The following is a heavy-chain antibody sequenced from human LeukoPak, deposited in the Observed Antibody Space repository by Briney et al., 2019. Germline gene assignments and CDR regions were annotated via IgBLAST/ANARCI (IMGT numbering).Heavy chain of an antibody. Sequence: GGSLRLSCAASGFTFSTYGMNWVRQAPGKGLEWVSFISSTSSTIYYADSVKGRFTISKDNAKNSLYLQMNSLRAEDTAVYYCARDIVVVVATDYYFDYWGQGTLVTVSS. CDR2: ISSTSSTI. J-gene: IGHJ4*02. CDR1: GFTFSTYG. CDR3: ARDIVVVVATDYYFDY. D-gene: IGHD2-15*01. V-gene: IGHV3-48*01.